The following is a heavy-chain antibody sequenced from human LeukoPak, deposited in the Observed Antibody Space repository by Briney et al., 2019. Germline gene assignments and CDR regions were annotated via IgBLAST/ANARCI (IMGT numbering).Heavy chain of an antibody. CDR1: GYTFTGYY. CDR2: INPNSGGT. CDR3: ARGRSSGWYPPFDY. V-gene: IGHV1-2*02. J-gene: IGHJ4*02. D-gene: IGHD6-19*01. Sequence: ASVKVSCKASGYTFTGYYMHWVRQAPGQGLEWMGWINPNSGGTNYAQKFQGRVTMTRDTSISTAYMELSRLRSDDTAVYYCARGRSSGWYPPFDYWGQGALVTVSS.